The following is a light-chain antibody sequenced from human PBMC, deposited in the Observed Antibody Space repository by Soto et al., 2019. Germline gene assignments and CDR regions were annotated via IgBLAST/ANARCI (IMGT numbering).Light chain of an antibody. CDR2: EDN. V-gene: IGLV6-57*04. Sequence: FMLTQPHSVSESPGKTVTISCTRSSGSIASNSVQWYQQRQGSAPTTVIYEDNERPSGVPDRFSGSIDSSSNSASLTISGLKTEDEAAYYCQSFDSSNHGVFGGGTKVTVL. CDR3: QSFDSSNHGV. J-gene: IGLJ3*02. CDR1: SGSIASNS.